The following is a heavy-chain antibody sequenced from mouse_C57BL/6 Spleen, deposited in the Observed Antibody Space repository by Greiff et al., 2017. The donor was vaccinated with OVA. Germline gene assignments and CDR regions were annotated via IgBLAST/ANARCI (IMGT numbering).Heavy chain of an antibody. CDR1: GYTFTSYW. Sequence: QVHVKQPGAELVKPGASVKLSCKASGYTFTSYWMHWVKQRPGRGLEWIGRIDPNSGGTKYNEKFKSKATLTVDKPSSTAYMQLSSLTSEDSAVYYCAREEAQAPAWFAYWGQGTLVTVSA. J-gene: IGHJ3*01. D-gene: IGHD3-2*02. CDR3: AREEAQAPAWFAY. V-gene: IGHV1-72*01. CDR2: IDPNSGGT.